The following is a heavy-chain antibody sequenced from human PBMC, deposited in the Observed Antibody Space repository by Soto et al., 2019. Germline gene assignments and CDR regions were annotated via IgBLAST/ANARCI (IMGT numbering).Heavy chain of an antibody. CDR2: IYYSGST. V-gene: IGHV4-30-4*02. CDR1: GGSISGGDYY. CDR3: ARVNYDSSGYYYGMDV. J-gene: IGHJ6*02. Sequence: PSDTPSLTCTVSGGSISGGDYYWSWIRQPPGKGLEWIGYIYYSGSTYYNPSLKSRLTISVDTSKNLFSLKLSSVTAADTAVYYCARVNYDSSGYYYGMDVWGQGTTVTVSS. D-gene: IGHD3-22*01.